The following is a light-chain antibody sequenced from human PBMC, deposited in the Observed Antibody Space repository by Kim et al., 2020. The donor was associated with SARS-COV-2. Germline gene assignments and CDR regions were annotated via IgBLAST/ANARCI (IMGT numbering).Light chain of an antibody. CDR3: QAAADSNVV. V-gene: IGLV3-1*01. Sequence: SYELTQPSSVSVSPGQTARITCSGDILGGKYARWYQQKPGQSPVLVIYQDSERPSGIPERFSGSNSGNTATLTISGTQVMDEADYYCQAAADSNVVFGGGTKLTVL. J-gene: IGLJ2*01. CDR1: ILGGKY. CDR2: QDS.